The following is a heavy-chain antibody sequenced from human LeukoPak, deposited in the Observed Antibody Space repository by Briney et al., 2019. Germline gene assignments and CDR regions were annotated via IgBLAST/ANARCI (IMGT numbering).Heavy chain of an antibody. CDR2: IRSKAYGGTT. Sequence: GGSLRLSCTASGFTFGDYAMSWFRQAPGKGLEWVGFIRSKAYGGTTEYAASVKGRFTISRDDSKSIAYLQMNSLKTEDTAVYYCTRVDSSGYYYFDYWGQGTLVTVSS. V-gene: IGHV3-49*03. D-gene: IGHD3-22*01. CDR3: TRVDSSGYYYFDY. CDR1: GFTFGDYA. J-gene: IGHJ4*02.